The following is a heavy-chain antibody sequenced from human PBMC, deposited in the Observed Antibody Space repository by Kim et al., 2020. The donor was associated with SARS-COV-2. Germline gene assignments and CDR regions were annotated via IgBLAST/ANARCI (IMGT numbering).Heavy chain of an antibody. J-gene: IGHJ6*02. CDR1: GGTFSSYA. V-gene: IGHV1-69*13. CDR3: ARGYTRETYYYDSSGYYYASGGMDV. D-gene: IGHD3-22*01. Sequence: SVKVSCKASGGTFSSYAISWVRQAPGQGLEWMGGIIPIFGTANYAQKFQGRVTITADESTSTAYMELSSLRSEDTAVYYCARGYTRETYYYDSSGYYYASGGMDVWGQGTTVTVSS. CDR2: IIPIFGTA.